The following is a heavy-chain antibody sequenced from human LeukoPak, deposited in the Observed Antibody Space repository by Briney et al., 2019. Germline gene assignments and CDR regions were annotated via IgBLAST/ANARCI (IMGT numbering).Heavy chain of an antibody. CDR3: ARDRLVRGAIYPLEYYYYGMDA. Sequence: GGSLRLSCAASGFTFSSYSMNWVRQAPGKGLEWVSSISSSSSYIYYADSVKGRFTISRDNAKNSLYLQMNSLRAEDTAVYYCARDRLVRGAIYPLEYYYYGMDAWGQGTTVTVSS. V-gene: IGHV3-21*01. J-gene: IGHJ6*02. CDR2: ISSSSSYI. CDR1: GFTFSSYS. D-gene: IGHD3-10*01.